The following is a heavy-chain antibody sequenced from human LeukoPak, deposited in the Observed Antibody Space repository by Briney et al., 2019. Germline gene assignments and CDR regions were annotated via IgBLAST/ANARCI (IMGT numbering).Heavy chain of an antibody. V-gene: IGHV4-59*01. CDR2: IYYTGST. J-gene: IGHJ4*02. CDR1: GGSISRNY. CDR3: ARADYSGSLCYFDF. Sequence: PSETLSLTCTVSGGSISRNYWSWIRQSPGKGLEWIGYIYYTGSTDYNPSLKSRVTISVDTSKNQFSLKLSSVTAADTAMHDCARADYSGSLCYFDFWGQGTQVTVSS. D-gene: IGHD1-26*01.